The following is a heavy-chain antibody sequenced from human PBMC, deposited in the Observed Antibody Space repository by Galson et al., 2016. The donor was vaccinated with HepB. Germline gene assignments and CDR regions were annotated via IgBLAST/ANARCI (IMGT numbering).Heavy chain of an antibody. CDR3: ARGDYDILTGYLPPDY. CDR1: GFTFSSYD. D-gene: IGHD3-9*01. CDR2: LGTAGDT. J-gene: IGHJ4*02. Sequence: SLRLSCAASGFTFSSYDMHWVRQATGKGLEWVSTLGTAGDTYYPGSVKGRFTISRENAKNSFYLQMNSLKAEDTAVYYCARGDYDILTGYLPPDYWGQGTLVTVSS. V-gene: IGHV3-13*01.